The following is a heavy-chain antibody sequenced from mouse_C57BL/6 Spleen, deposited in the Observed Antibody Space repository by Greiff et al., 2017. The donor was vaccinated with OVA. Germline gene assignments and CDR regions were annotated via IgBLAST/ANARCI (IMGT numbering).Heavy chain of an antibody. CDR2: IRNKANGYTT. Sequence: EVKLMESGGGLVQPGGSLSLSCAASGFTFTDYYMSWVRQPPGKALEWLGFIRNKANGYTTEYSASVKGRFTISRDNSQSILYLQMNALRAEDSATYYCARYDYDGPHGVWGTGTTVTVSS. V-gene: IGHV7-3*01. J-gene: IGHJ1*03. CDR1: GFTFTDYY. CDR3: ARYDYDGPHGV. D-gene: IGHD2-4*01.